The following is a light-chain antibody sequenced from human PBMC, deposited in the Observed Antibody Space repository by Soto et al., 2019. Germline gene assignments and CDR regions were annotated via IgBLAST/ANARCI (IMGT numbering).Light chain of an antibody. V-gene: IGKV3-15*01. CDR1: QSVSSD. CDR3: QQYNKWPPLT. J-gene: IGKJ4*01. CDR2: DAS. Sequence: EIVMTQSPATLSVSPGERATLSCRASQSVSSDLAWYQQKPGQAPRLLIYDASIRATGIPVRFSGSGSGTEFTLTISSLQSEDFALYYCQQYNKWPPLTFGGGTKVEI.